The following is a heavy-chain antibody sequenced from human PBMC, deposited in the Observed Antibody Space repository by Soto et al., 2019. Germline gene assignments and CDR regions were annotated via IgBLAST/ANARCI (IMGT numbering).Heavy chain of an antibody. J-gene: IGHJ4*02. CDR3: ARARLWWSRGRYFDY. Sequence: PSETLSLTCTVSGGSISSGDYYWSWIRQPPGKGLEWIGYIYYSGSTYYNPSLKSRVTISVDTSKNQISLKLSSVTAADTAVYYCARARLWWSRGRYFDYWGQGTLVTVSS. CDR2: IYYSGST. D-gene: IGHD2-21*01. V-gene: IGHV4-30-4*01. CDR1: GGSISSGDYY.